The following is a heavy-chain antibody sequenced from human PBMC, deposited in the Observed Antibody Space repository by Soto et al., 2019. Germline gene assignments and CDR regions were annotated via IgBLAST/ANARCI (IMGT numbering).Heavy chain of an antibody. V-gene: IGHV1-18*01. Sequence: QVHLVQSGAEVKKPGASVKVSCKASGYTFTSYGITWVRQAPGQGLEWMGWIGAHNGNTDYAQKLQGRFIVTRDTSTSTAYMELRSLISDAKAVYYCARGRYGDYWGQGALVTVSS. CDR3: ARGRYGDY. CDR2: IGAHNGNT. J-gene: IGHJ4*02. CDR1: GYTFTSYG. D-gene: IGHD1-1*01.